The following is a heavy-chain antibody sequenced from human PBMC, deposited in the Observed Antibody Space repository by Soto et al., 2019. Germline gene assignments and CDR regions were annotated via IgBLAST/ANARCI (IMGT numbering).Heavy chain of an antibody. CDR1: GGSVSSGSYY. V-gene: IGHV4-61*01. CDR2: IYYSGST. CDR3: ARDRRVANSSSWYGGKYYYYYGMDV. D-gene: IGHD6-13*01. Sequence: PSGTLSLTCTVSGGSVSSGSYYWSWIRQPPGKGLEWIGYIYYSGSTNYNPSLKSRVTISVDTSKNQFSLKLSSVTAADTAVYYCARDRRVANSSSWYGGKYYYYYGMDVWGQGTTVTVSS. J-gene: IGHJ6*02.